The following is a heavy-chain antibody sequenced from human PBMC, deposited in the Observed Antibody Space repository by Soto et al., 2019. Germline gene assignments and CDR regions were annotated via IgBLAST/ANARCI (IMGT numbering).Heavy chain of an antibody. CDR1: GYTFTGYY. CDR3: ARGGLLWFGELLGAPPHYYYGMDV. CDR2: INPNSGGT. Sequence: GASVKVSCKASGYTFTGYYMHWVRQAPGQGLEWMGWINPNSGGTNYAQKLQGRVTMTTDTSTSTAYMELRSLRSDDTAVYYCARGGLLWFGELLGAPPHYYYGMDVWGQGTTVTVSS. V-gene: IGHV1-2*02. J-gene: IGHJ6*02. D-gene: IGHD3-10*01.